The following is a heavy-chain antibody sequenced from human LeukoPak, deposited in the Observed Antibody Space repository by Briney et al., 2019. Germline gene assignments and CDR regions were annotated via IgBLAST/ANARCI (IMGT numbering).Heavy chain of an antibody. CDR3: ARDSDFDY. Sequence: RTGGSLRLSCAASGFTFSNYIMNWVRQAPGKGLEWVSSISSSSTYIYYADSVKGRFTISRDNAKNSLYLQMNSLRAEDTALYHCARDSDFDYWGQGTLVTVSS. CDR2: ISSSSTYI. V-gene: IGHV3-21*01. J-gene: IGHJ4*02. CDR1: GFTFSNYI.